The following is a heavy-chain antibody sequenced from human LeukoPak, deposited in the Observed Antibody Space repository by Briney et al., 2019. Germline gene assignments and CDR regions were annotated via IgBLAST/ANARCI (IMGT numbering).Heavy chain of an antibody. CDR3: ARDKAVGPTLLDY. J-gene: IGHJ4*02. CDR1: GFTFSSYN. D-gene: IGHD1-26*01. CDR2: ISTSSSYI. V-gene: IGHV3-21*01. Sequence: GSLRLSCAASGFTFSSYNMNWVRQAPGKGLEWVSFISTSSSYIYYADSVKGRFTISRDNAKNSLYLQMNSLRAEDTAVYYCARDKAVGPTLLDYWGQGTLVTVSS.